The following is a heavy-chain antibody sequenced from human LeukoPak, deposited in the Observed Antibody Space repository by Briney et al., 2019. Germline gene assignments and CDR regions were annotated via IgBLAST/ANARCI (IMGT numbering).Heavy chain of an antibody. CDR1: GITLSNYG. D-gene: IGHD1-1*01. V-gene: IGHV3-23*01. CDR3: ARDLHWNPSFDY. J-gene: IGHJ4*02. CDR2: ISDRGSRT. Sequence: GGSLRLSCAVSGITLSNYGMSWVRQAPGKGLEWVAGISDRGSRTNYADSVKGRFTISRDNSKNTLYLQMSSLRAEDTAVYFCARDLHWNPSFDYWGQGTLVTVSS.